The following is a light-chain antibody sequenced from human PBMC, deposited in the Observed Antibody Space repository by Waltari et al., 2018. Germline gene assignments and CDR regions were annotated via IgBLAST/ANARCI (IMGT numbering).Light chain of an antibody. Sequence: WYHQRPGKVPKLIIYDLTERPSGVSNRFSGSKSDSTASLTVSGLQAEDEGLFYCSAYTSTGSLKFGGGTRVTVL. V-gene: IGLV2-14*03. CDR3: SAYTSTGSLK. J-gene: IGLJ2*01. CDR2: DLT.